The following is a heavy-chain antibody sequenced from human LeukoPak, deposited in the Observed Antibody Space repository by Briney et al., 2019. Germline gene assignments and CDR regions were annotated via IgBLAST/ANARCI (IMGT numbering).Heavy chain of an antibody. CDR3: ARVQRGGLSGSLGGLFASYYTYYYMDV. CDR2: IYYSGST. CDR1: GGSISSSSYY. J-gene: IGHJ6*03. D-gene: IGHD3-16*01. Sequence: SETLSLTCTVSGGSISSSSYYWGWIRQPPGKGLEWIGSIYYSGSTYYNPSLKSRVTISVDTSKNQFSLKLSSVTAADTAVYCWARVQRGGLSGSLGGLFASYYTYYYMDVWGRGTTVTVSS. V-gene: IGHV4-39*07.